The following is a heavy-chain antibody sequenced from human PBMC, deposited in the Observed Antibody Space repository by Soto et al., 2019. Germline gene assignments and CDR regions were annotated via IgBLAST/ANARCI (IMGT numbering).Heavy chain of an antibody. D-gene: IGHD3-22*01. CDR2: ISGSGVST. J-gene: IGHJ4*02. CDR1: GFSVSRNY. CDR3: AKSPGMYYYDSSGYYHYDY. V-gene: IGHV3-23*01. Sequence: GGSLRLSCAASGFSVSRNYMRWVRQAPGKGLEWVSAISGSGVSTYYADSVKGRFTISRDNSKNTLYLQMNSLRAEDTAVYYCAKSPGMYYYDSSGYYHYDYWGQGNLVTVS.